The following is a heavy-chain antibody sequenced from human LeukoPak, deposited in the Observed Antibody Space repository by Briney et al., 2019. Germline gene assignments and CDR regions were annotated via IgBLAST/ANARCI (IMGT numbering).Heavy chain of an antibody. V-gene: IGHV1-46*01. CDR3: ARVGPRDYDSSGYYPESMDV. D-gene: IGHD3-22*01. Sequence: GASVKVSCKASGYTFTSYYMHWVRQAPGQGLEWMGIINPSGGSTSYAQKFQGRVTMTRNTSISTAYMELSSLRSEDTAVYYCARVGPRDYDSSGYYPESMDVWGQGTTVTVSS. CDR2: INPSGGST. J-gene: IGHJ6*02. CDR1: GYTFTSYY.